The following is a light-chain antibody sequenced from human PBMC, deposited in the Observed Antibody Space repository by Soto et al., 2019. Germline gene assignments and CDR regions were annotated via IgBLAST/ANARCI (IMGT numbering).Light chain of an antibody. CDR2: DVS. J-gene: IGKJ4*01. CDR1: DSINNR. CDR3: QQRDYWLT. Sequence: VLTQSPATLSLSPGERGTLSCRASDSINNRLAWYQQKPGQAPRLLIYDVSNRATGTPARFSGSGPGTDFTLTISSLEPEDSAVYYCQQRDYWLTFGGGTKLEI. V-gene: IGKV3-11*01.